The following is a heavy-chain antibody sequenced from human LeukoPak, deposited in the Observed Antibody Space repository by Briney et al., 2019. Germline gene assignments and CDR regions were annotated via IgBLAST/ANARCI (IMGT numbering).Heavy chain of an antibody. D-gene: IGHD4-23*01. V-gene: IGHV3-48*04. Sequence: GGSLRLSCATSGFTFSRYGMNWVRQAPGKGLEWVSFISGSSTNIYYADSVKGRFTISRDNANNSLFLQMNSLRAEDTAVYYCARGGVSVGGNFDYWGQGTLVTVSS. CDR1: GFTFSRYG. J-gene: IGHJ4*02. CDR2: ISGSSTNI. CDR3: ARGGVSVGGNFDY.